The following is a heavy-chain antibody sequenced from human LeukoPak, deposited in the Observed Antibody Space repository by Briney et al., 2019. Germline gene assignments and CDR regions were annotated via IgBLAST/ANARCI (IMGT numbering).Heavy chain of an antibody. CDR1: GSTFSSYA. J-gene: IGHJ3*02. Sequence: GGSLRLSCAASGSTFSSYAMHWVRQAPGKGLEGVAVISYDGSSKYYADSVKGRFTISRDNSKNTLYLQMNSLRAEDTAVYYCARARSSYGYGDAFDIWGQGTMVTVSS. CDR2: ISYDGSSK. D-gene: IGHD5-18*01. V-gene: IGHV3-30*04. CDR3: ARARSSYGYGDAFDI.